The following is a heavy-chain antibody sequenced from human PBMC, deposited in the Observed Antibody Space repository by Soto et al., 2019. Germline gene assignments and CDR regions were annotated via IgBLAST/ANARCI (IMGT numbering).Heavy chain of an antibody. J-gene: IGHJ4*02. CDR1: GFTFSSYS. CDR2: ISSSSSYI. D-gene: IGHD6-19*01. Sequence: EVQLVESGGGLVKPGGSLRLSCAASGFTFSSYSMNWVRQAPGKGLEWVSSISSSSSYIYYADSVKGRFTISRDNAKNSLYLQMNSLRAEDTAVYYCASDPPPGIAVAGAFDYWGQGTLVTVSS. V-gene: IGHV3-21*01. CDR3: ASDPPPGIAVAGAFDY.